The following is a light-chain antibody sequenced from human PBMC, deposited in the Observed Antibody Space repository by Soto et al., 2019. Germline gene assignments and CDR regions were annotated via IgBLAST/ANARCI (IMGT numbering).Light chain of an antibody. Sequence: QSVPAQPPSVSGAPGQRVTMSCTGSSSNNGAGLDVQWYQQLPGTAPKLLIFRNSNRPSGVPDRFSGSKSGASASLPITGLQCEDEGDYDCQPYASSLSGGVFGGGTKLTAL. J-gene: IGLJ3*02. CDR3: QPYASSLSGGV. CDR1: SSNNGAGLD. CDR2: RNS. V-gene: IGLV1-40*01.